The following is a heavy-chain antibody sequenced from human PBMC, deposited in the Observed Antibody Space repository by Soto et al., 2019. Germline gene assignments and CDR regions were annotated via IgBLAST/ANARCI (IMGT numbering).Heavy chain of an antibody. J-gene: IGHJ4*02. D-gene: IGHD1-26*01. CDR1: GDSMSNYY. V-gene: IGHV4-59*08. Sequence: SETLSLTCTVSGDSMSNYYWSWIRQPPGKGLEWLGYIYYSGTTKYNSSLKSRVTISVDTSKNQFSLKLTSVTAADTAVYYCARHRIVGARNYYFDYWGQGTLVTVSS. CDR2: IYYSGTT. CDR3: ARHRIVGARNYYFDY.